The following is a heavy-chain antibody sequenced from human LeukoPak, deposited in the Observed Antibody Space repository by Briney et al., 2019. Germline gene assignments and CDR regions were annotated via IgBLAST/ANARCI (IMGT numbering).Heavy chain of an antibody. V-gene: IGHV4-34*01. D-gene: IGHD2-2*01. Sequence: PSETLSLTCAVYGGSFSGYYWSWIRQPPGKGLEWIGEINHSGSTNYNPSLKSRVTISVDTSKNQFSLKLSSVTAADTAVYYCARDPDPFCSSTSCQKTPFDYWGQGTLVTVSS. CDR1: GGSFSGYY. J-gene: IGHJ4*02. CDR3: ARDPDPFCSSTSCQKTPFDY. CDR2: INHSGST.